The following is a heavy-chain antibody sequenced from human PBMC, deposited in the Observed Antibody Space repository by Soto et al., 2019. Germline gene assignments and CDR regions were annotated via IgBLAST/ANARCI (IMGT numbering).Heavy chain of an antibody. D-gene: IGHD5-12*01. CDR3: ARGLVLSRYRARNAFDS. CDR1: GGSFRGYY. Sequence: PSDTLSLTCGFYGGSFRGYYWNWIRQPPGKGLEWIGEIYHSGSTNYNPSLKSRVTISVDTSKHQFSMQLSSVTAADTAVYYSARGLVLSRYRARNAFDSWGQGTMVT. V-gene: IGHV4-34*01. CDR2: IYHSGST. J-gene: IGHJ3*02.